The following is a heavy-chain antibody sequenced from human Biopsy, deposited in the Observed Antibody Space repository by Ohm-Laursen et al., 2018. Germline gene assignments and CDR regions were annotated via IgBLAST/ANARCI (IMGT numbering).Heavy chain of an antibody. CDR1: GGSISSGGSY. V-gene: IGHV4-31*01. CDR3: ARGDYFDSNGYFWFDP. Sequence: TLSLTCTVSGGSISSGGSYWSWIRQRPGKGLEWIGYIFHSANTYYNPSLKNLITISGDTSKNQFSLKLNSVTAADTAVYYCARGDYFDSNGYFWFDPWGQGTLVTVSS. J-gene: IGHJ5*02. D-gene: IGHD3-22*01. CDR2: IFHSANT.